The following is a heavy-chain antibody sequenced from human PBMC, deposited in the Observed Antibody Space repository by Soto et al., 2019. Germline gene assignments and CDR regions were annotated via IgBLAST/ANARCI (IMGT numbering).Heavy chain of an antibody. V-gene: IGHV4-39*01. CDR2: IYYSGST. D-gene: IGHD5-18*01. CDR3: ARPRVNTAMVYWTFDI. CDR1: GGSISSSSYY. Sequence: SETLSLTCTVSGGSISSSSYYWGWIRQPPGKGLEWIGSIYYSGSTYYNPSLKSRVTISVDTSKNQFSLKLSSVTAADTAVYYCARPRVNTAMVYWTFDIWGQGTMVTVSS. J-gene: IGHJ3*02.